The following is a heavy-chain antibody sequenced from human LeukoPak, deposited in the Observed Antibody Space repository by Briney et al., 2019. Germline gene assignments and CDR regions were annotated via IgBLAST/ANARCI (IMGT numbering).Heavy chain of an antibody. D-gene: IGHD2-2*01. CDR3: TREARVGNWFDP. CDR1: GYTFTDYY. CDR2: INPDNGGT. Sequence: AASVTVSCRASGYTFTDYYIHCVRQAPGQGLEWMGWINPDNGGTNYAQKFQGRVTMTRDTSIRTVYMDLSRLRSDDTAVFYCTREARVGNWFDPWGQGTQVTVSS. V-gene: IGHV1-2*02. J-gene: IGHJ5*02.